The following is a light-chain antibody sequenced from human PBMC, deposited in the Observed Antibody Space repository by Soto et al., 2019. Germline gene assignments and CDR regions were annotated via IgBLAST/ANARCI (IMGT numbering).Light chain of an antibody. CDR1: QSISTW. V-gene: IGKV1-5*03. CDR3: QQYNNWPRT. Sequence: DIQMTQSPTTLSASVGDRVTITCRASQSISTWLAWYQQKPGKAPQLLISQASTLQSGVPSRFSGGGSGTEFTLTISSLQSEDFAVYYCQQYNNWPRTFGQGTKVEIK. CDR2: QAS. J-gene: IGKJ1*01.